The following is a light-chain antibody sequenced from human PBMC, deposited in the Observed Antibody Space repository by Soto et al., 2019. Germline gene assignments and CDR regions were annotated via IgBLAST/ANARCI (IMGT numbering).Light chain of an antibody. V-gene: IGKV1-5*01. CDR3: QQYNTYWT. CDR1: ESIDTW. J-gene: IGKJ1*01. Sequence: DIQMTQSPSTLSASVGDRVTVTCRASESIDTWLAWYQQKPGEAPKVLIYDASTLESGVPSRFSGSGSGTEFTLTISSLQPDDFATYYCQQYNTYWTFGQGTKVDI. CDR2: DAS.